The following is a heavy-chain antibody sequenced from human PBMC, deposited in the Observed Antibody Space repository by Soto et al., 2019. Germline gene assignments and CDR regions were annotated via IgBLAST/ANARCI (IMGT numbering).Heavy chain of an antibody. CDR3: ARDREHDGIWTFES. CDR1: GLTISDVW. D-gene: IGHD2-15*01. J-gene: IGHJ4*02. V-gene: IGHV3-53*01. Sequence: SCAASGLTISDVWLNWVRQAPGKGLEWVAESYSSGGTEYSDSVKGRFAIFRDNSKSMLFLQMNSLRVEDTALYYCARDREHDGIWTFESWGQGTLVTVSS. CDR2: SYSSGGT.